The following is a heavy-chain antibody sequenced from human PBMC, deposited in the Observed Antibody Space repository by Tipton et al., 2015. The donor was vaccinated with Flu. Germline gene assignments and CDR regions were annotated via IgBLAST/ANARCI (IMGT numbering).Heavy chain of an antibody. J-gene: IGHJ4*02. CDR3: ARVLVVAATPFDY. V-gene: IGHV4-39*07. D-gene: IGHD2-15*01. CDR1: GASISSGSYY. Sequence: TLSLTCTVSGASISSGSYYWAWIRQPPGKGLEWVGSVYYSGTTYYNPSLKSRVTIPVDTSKNQFSLKVSSVTAAATAVYYCARVLVVAATPFDYWGQGILVIVSS. CDR2: VYYSGTT.